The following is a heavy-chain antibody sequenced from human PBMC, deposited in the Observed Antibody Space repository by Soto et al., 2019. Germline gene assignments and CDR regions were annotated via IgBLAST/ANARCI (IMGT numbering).Heavy chain of an antibody. D-gene: IGHD1-26*01. CDR1: GDSISSGAYH. J-gene: IGHJ5*02. Sequence: QVQLQESGPGLVKASQTLSLTCTVSGDSISSGAYHWSWVRQLPGKGLEWIGFIQSSGRTQYNPSLQSRLTMSVDTSKNQFSLRLTSVTAADTAVYYCATYVVGAGGPGSWGQGTLVTVSS. CDR2: IQSSGRT. CDR3: ATYVVGAGGPGS. V-gene: IGHV4-31*03.